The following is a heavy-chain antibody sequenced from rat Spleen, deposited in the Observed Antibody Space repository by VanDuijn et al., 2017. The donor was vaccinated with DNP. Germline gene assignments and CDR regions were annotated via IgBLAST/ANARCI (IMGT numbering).Heavy chain of an antibody. CDR3: ARWTRYFDY. CDR1: GYSITTNF. J-gene: IGHJ2*01. V-gene: IGHV3-1*01. D-gene: IGHD1-7*01. Sequence: EVQLQESGSGLVKPSQSLSLTCSVTGYSITTNFWGWIRKFPGNKMEYIGHISYSGSTNYNPSLKSRISITRDTSKNHFFLQLNSVTTEDTATYYCARWTRYFDYWGQGVMVSVSS. CDR2: ISYSGST.